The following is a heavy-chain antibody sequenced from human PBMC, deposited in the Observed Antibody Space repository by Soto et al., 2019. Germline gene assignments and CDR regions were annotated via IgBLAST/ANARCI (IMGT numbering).Heavy chain of an antibody. CDR2: ISSSKTYI. D-gene: IGHD6-19*01. V-gene: IGHV3-48*02. CDR1: GFSFSSYS. J-gene: IGHJ3*02. CDR3: VRDSGWAFDS. Sequence: GGSLRLSCAASGFSFSSYSMNWVRQAPGKGLEWISYISSSKTYIWYADSVKGRFTISRDNAKNSLSLQMNSLRDEDTAVYYCVRDSGWAFDSWGLGTMVTVSS.